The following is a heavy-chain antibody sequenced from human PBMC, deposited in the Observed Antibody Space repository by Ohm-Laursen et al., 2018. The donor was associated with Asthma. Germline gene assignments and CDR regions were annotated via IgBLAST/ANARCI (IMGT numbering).Heavy chain of an antibody. J-gene: IGHJ5*02. V-gene: IGHV3-30*04. D-gene: IGHD3-10*01. CDR1: GFTFSSFA. Sequence: SLRLSCSASGFTFSSFAIHWVRQPPGKGLEWVAVISYDERSAFYSDSVKGRFTLSRDNSKDMLYLQMNNLQAEDTAVYYCTRDAMPGSGANWARNLFDPWGQGTPVTVSS. CDR2: ISYDERSA. CDR3: TRDAMPGSGANWARNLFDP.